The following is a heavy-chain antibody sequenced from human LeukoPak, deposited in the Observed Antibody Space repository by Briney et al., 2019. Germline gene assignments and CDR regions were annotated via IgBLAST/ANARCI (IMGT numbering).Heavy chain of an antibody. CDR3: ARVNSDTYYDFWSGYFNWFDP. D-gene: IGHD3-3*01. V-gene: IGHV4-59*11. Sequence: SETLSLTCTVSGGSISSHYWSWIRQPPGKGLEWIGYIYYSGSTNYNPSLNSRVTISVDTSKNQFSLELSSVTAADTAVYYCARVNSDTYYDFWSGYFNWFDPWGQGTLVTVSS. CDR1: GGSISSHY. J-gene: IGHJ5*02. CDR2: IYYSGST.